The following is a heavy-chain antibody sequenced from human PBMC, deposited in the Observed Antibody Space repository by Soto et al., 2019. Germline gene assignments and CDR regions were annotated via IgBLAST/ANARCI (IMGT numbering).Heavy chain of an antibody. V-gene: IGHV1-3*05. J-gene: IGHJ4*02. CDR2: INPANGNT. CDR1: GYTFTAYA. Sequence: QVQLAQSGAEERKPGASVKVSCEATGYTFTAYAMHWVRQAPGQRLEWMGWINPANGNTKYSQKFPGRLTITSDTSANTVYMERISLPSEYPAMYYCTRSAISPYGGLIGPFDYWGQGNLVTVSS. D-gene: IGHD3-16*02. CDR3: TRSAISPYGGLIGPFDY.